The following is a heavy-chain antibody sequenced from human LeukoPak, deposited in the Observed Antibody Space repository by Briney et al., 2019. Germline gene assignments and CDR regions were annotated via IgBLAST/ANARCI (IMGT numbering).Heavy chain of an antibody. CDR3: TGREYGGNSPAFDF. D-gene: IGHD4-23*01. Sequence: GGSLRLSCAVSGSTVSSNYMTWVRQAPGKGLEWVSVIYSGGSTSYADSVTGRFTISRDNSKNTLYLQMNSLRVDDTAVYYCTGREYGGNSPAFDFWGQGTRVTVSS. V-gene: IGHV3-66*01. J-gene: IGHJ3*01. CDR1: GSTVSSNY. CDR2: IYSGGST.